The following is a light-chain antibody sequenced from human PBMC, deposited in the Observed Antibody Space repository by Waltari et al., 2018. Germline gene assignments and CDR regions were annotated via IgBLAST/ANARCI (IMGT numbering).Light chain of an antibody. Sequence: QSVLTQPHSASGTPGQRVTISCSGSHSNIGSTYVSCYQQLPGPAPKLLIYNDSQRPSGVPDRFSGSKSGTSASLAISGLRSEDEADYYCAAWDDSLSGPIFATGTKVTV. V-gene: IGLV1-47*02. CDR3: AAWDDSLSGPI. CDR1: HSNIGSTY. CDR2: NDS. J-gene: IGLJ1*01.